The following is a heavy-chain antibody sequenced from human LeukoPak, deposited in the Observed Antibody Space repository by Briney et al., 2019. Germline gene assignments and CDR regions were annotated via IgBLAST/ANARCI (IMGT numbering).Heavy chain of an antibody. V-gene: IGHV3-21*01. CDR2: ISSSSSYI. CDR3: ARDGNYDSSGFNDAFDI. D-gene: IGHD3-22*01. Sequence: GGSLRLSCAASGFTFSSYSMNWVRQAPGKGLEWVSSISSSSSYIYYADSVKGRFTISRDNAKNSLYLQMNSLRAEDTAVYYCARDGNYDSSGFNDAFDIWGQGTMVTVSS. J-gene: IGHJ3*02. CDR1: GFTFSSYS.